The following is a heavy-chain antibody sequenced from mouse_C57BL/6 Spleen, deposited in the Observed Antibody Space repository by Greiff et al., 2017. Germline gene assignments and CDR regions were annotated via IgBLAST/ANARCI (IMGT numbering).Heavy chain of an antibody. CDR2: IYPGDGDT. J-gene: IGHJ3*01. D-gene: IGHD1-1*01. Sequence: VQLQQSGPELVKPGASVKISCKASGYAFSSSWMNWVKQRPGQGLEWIGLIYPGDGDTNYNGKFKGKATLTADKSSSTAYMQLSSLTSEDSAVYFCAREASYGGSPPWFAYWGQGTLVTVSA. CDR3: AREASYGGSPPWFAY. CDR1: GYAFSSSW. V-gene: IGHV1-82*01.